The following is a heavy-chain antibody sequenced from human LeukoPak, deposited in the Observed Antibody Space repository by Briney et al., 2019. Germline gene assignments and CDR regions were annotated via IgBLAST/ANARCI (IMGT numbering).Heavy chain of an antibody. V-gene: IGHV3-21*01. J-gene: IGHJ4*02. CDR3: ARDSIQQQLVLEDRGYPYYFEH. Sequence: GGSLRLSCAASGFTYSSYSMKWVRQAPGKGLEWVSSISSSGTYIYYTDSVKGRFTISRDNAKKSLYLQMNSLRAEDTAVYYCARDSIQQQLVLEDRGYPYYFEHWGQGTLVTVSS. D-gene: IGHD6-13*01. CDR2: ISSSGTYI. CDR1: GFTYSSYS.